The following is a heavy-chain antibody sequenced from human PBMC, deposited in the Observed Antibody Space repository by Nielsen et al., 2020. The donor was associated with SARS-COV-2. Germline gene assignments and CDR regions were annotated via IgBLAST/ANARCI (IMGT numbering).Heavy chain of an antibody. J-gene: IGHJ3*02. CDR1: GFTFDDYA. V-gene: IGHV3-9*01. D-gene: IGHD6-13*01. CDR3: AKKGRGIGAFDI. Sequence: SLRLSRAASGFTFDDYAMHWVRQAPGKGLDWVSVISWNSGSIYYADSVKGRFTISRDNAKNSLYLQMNSLRAKDTAVYYCAKKGRGIGAFDIWGQGTMVTVSS. CDR2: ISWNSGSI.